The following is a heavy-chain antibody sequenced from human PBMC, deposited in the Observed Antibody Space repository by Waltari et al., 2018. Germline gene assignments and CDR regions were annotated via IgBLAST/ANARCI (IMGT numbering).Heavy chain of an antibody. V-gene: IGHV4-34*01. J-gene: IGHJ4*02. CDR2: INHSGST. Sequence: QVQLQQWGAGLLKPSETLSLTRAVYGGSFRGYDWSWIRQPQGKGLEWIGEINHSGSTNYNPSLKSRVTISVDTSKNQFSLKLSSVTAADTAVYYCASTMVRGVIRLRRYFDYWGQGTLVTVSS. CDR1: GGSFRGYD. CDR3: ASTMVRGVIRLRRYFDY. D-gene: IGHD3-10*01.